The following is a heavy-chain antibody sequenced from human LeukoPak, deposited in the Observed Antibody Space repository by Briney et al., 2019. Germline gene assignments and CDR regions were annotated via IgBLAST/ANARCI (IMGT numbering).Heavy chain of an antibody. CDR3: ARQHDYGDYNAFDI. J-gene: IGHJ3*02. Sequence: SETLSLTCTVSGGSISSSSYYWGWIRQPPGKGLEWIGSIYYSGSTYYNPSLKSRVTISVDTSKNQFSLKLSSVTAADMAVYYCARQHDYGDYNAFDIWGQGTMVTVSS. CDR2: IYYSGST. CDR1: GGSISSSSYY. D-gene: IGHD4-17*01. V-gene: IGHV4-39*01.